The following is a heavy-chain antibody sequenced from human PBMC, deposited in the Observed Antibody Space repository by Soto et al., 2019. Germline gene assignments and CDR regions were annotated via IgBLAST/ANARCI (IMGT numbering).Heavy chain of an antibody. CDR3: AREDYGGNPMDY. V-gene: IGHV4-30-4*01. CDR2: IYYSGST. D-gene: IGHD4-17*01. CDR1: GGSISSGDYY. Sequence: PSETLSLTCTVSGGSISSGDYYWSWIRQPPGKGLEWIGYIYYSGSTYYNPSLKSRVTISVDTSKNQFSLKLSSVTAADTAVYYCAREDYGGNPMDYWGQGTLVTVSS. J-gene: IGHJ4*02.